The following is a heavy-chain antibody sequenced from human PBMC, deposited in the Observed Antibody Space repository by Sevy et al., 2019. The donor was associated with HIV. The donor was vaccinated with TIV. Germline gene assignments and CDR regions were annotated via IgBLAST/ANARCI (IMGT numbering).Heavy chain of an antibody. D-gene: IGHD3-10*01. J-gene: IGHJ6*02. Sequence: QLGGSLRLSCAASGFTFSSYEMNWVRQAPGKGLEWVSYISSSGSTIYYADSVKGRFTISRDNAKNSLYLQMNSLRAEDTAVYYCARGRITYYYGMDVWGQGTTVTVSS. CDR2: ISSSGSTI. V-gene: IGHV3-48*03. CDR3: ARGRITYYYGMDV. CDR1: GFTFSSYE.